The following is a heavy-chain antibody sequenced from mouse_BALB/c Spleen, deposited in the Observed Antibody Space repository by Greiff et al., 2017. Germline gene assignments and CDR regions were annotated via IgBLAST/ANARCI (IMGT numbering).Heavy chain of an antibody. V-gene: IGHV1-5*01. Sequence: VQLQQSGTVLARPGASVKMSCKASGYSFTSYWMHWVKQRPGQGLEWIGAIYPGNSDTSYNQKFKGKAKLTAVASASTAYMELSSLTNEDSAVYYCTRHDGYSGGFAYWGQGTLVTVSA. CDR2: IYPGNSDT. CDR1: GYSFTSYW. D-gene: IGHD2-3*01. CDR3: TRHDGYSGGFAY. J-gene: IGHJ3*01.